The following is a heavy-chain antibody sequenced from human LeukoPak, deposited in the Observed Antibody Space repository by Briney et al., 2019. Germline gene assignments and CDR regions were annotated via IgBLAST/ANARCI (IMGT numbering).Heavy chain of an antibody. CDR2: IIPILGTA. J-gene: IGHJ5*02. CDR3: ARGGSSS. CDR1: GGTFSSYA. Sequence: SAKVSRKPSGGTFSSYAISWVPHAPRQGREWMGRIIPILGTATYAQKFQGRVTITADKSTSTAYMELSSLRSEDTAVYYCARGGSSSWGQGTLVTVSS. D-gene: IGHD3-10*01. V-gene: IGHV1-69*04.